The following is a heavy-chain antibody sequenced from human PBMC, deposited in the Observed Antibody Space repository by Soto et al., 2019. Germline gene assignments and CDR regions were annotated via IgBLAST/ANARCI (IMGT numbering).Heavy chain of an antibody. CDR2: IYYSGST. Sequence: QVQLQESGPGLVKPSQTLSLTCTVSGGSISSGGYYWSWIRQHPGKGLEWIGYIYYSGSTYYNPSLKSQVTISVDTSKNPFSLKLSSVTAADTAVYYCARVYDFWSGYYRYNWFDPWGQGTLVTVSS. V-gene: IGHV4-31*01. CDR1: GGSISSGGYY. J-gene: IGHJ5*02. D-gene: IGHD3-3*01. CDR3: ARVYDFWSGYYRYNWFDP.